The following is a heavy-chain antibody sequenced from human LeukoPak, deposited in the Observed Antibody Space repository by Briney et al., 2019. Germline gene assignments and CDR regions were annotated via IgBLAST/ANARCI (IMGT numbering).Heavy chain of an antibody. CDR3: AKDLRGYSGY. Sequence: GGTLRLSCVASGFTFSTYGMSWVRQAPGKGLEWVSAISGSGGSTYYADSVKGRFTISRDNSKNTLYLQMNSLRAEDTAVYYCAKDLRGYSGYWGQGTLVTVSS. CDR1: GFTFSTYG. V-gene: IGHV3-23*01. J-gene: IGHJ4*02. CDR2: ISGSGGST. D-gene: IGHD3-10*01.